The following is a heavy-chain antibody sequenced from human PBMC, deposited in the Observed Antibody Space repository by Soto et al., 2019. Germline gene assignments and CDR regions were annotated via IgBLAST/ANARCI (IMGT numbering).Heavy chain of an antibody. J-gene: IGHJ6*02. V-gene: IGHV3-48*02. CDR2: ISSSSSTI. Sequence: EVQLVESGGGLVQPGGSLRLSCAASGFTFSSYSMDWVRQAPGKGLEWVSYISSSSSTIYYADSVKGRFTISRDNAKNSLYLQMNSLRDEDTAVYYCARDVRDIVVVPAAPGYYYYYGMDVWGQGTTVTVSS. D-gene: IGHD2-2*01. CDR1: GFTFSSYS. CDR3: ARDVRDIVVVPAAPGYYYYYGMDV.